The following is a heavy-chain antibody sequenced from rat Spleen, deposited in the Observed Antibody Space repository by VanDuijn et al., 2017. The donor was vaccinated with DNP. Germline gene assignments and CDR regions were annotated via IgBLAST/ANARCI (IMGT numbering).Heavy chain of an antibody. CDR2: ISTGGGNT. V-gene: IGHV5-27*01. J-gene: IGHJ2*01. Sequence: EVQLVESGGGLVQPGRSLKLSCAASGFTFSSFPMAWVRQAPTKGLEWVAAISTGGGNTYYRDSVKGRFTISRDNAKSTLYLQMDSLRSEDTATYYCTTAFTSYWGQGVMVTVSS. CDR1: GFTFSSFP. CDR3: TTAFTSY. D-gene: IGHD2-1*01.